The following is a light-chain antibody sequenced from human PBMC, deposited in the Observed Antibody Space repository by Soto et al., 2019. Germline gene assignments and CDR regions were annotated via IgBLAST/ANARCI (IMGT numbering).Light chain of an antibody. CDR3: QKYNSAPRT. Sequence: DIQMTQSPSSLSASVGDRVTLTCRASQGISNYVAWYQQKPGKVPKLLIYSASTLQSGVPSRFSGSGSGTDFTLTISSLQPEDVATYYCQKYNSAPRTFGQGTKVEIQ. J-gene: IGKJ1*01. V-gene: IGKV1-27*01. CDR2: SAS. CDR1: QGISNY.